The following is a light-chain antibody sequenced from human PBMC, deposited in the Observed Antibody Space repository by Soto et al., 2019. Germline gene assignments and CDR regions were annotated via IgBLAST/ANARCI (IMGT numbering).Light chain of an antibody. CDR2: ENN. J-gene: IGLJ1*01. V-gene: IGLV1-51*02. CDR3: GTWDSSLSANV. CDR1: SSNIGNNY. Sequence: QSVLTQPPSVSAAPGQKVTISCSGSSSNIGNNYVSWYQQLPGTAPKLLIYENNKRPSGIPDRFSSSKSRTSATLGITGLQTGDEDDYYCGTWDSSLSANVFGTGTKVTVL.